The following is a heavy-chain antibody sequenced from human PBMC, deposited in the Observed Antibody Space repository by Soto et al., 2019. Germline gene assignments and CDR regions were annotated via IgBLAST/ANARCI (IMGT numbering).Heavy chain of an antibody. J-gene: IGHJ4*02. CDR3: ARRNRDSSGYYEPYFDY. CDR1: GYSFTSYW. V-gene: IGHV5-51*01. CDR2: IYPGDSDT. D-gene: IGHD3-22*01. Sequence: GESLKISCKGSGYSFTSYWIGWVRQMPGKGLEWMGIIYPGDSDTRYSPSFQGQVTISADKSISTAYLQWSGLKASDTAMCYCARRNRDSSGYYEPYFDYWGQGTPVTVSS.